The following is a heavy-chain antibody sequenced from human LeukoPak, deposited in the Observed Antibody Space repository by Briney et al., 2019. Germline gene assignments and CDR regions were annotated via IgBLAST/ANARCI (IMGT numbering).Heavy chain of an antibody. V-gene: IGHV1-69*13. J-gene: IGHJ3*02. CDR3: ARGASSSWYVFGAFDI. CDR1: GGTFSSYA. CDR2: IIPIFGTA. Sequence: SVKVSCKASGGTFSSYAISWVRQAPGQGLEWMGGIIPIFGTANYAQKFQGRVTITADESTSTAYMGLSSLRSEDTAVYYCARGASSSWYVFGAFDIWGQGTMVTVSS. D-gene: IGHD6-13*01.